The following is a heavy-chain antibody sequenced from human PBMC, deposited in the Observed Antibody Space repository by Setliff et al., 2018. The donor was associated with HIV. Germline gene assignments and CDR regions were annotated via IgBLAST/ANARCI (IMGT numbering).Heavy chain of an antibody. Sequence: SVKVSCKPSGGTFNNFAISWVRQAPGQGLEWMGGIIPMFGRVNYAQKLQGRVTITADESTNTAYMELSSLRAEDTAVYFCARGVAINYYGSGTYLGHWGQGTRVTSPQ. D-gene: IGHD3-10*01. V-gene: IGHV1-69*13. CDR1: GGTFNNFA. J-gene: IGHJ4*02. CDR2: IIPMFGRV. CDR3: ARGVAINYYGSGTYLGH.